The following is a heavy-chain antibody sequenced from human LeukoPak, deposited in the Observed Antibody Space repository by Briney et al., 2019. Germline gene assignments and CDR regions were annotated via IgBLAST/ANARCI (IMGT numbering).Heavy chain of an antibody. J-gene: IGHJ4*02. CDR2: IIPIFGTA. Sequence: SVKVSCKASGGTFSSYAISWVRQAPGQGLEWMGRIIPIFGTANYAQKFQGRVTITTDESTSTAYMELSSLRSEDTAVYYCARGSSSYYYDSSGYYELDHWGQGTLVTVSS. CDR3: ARGSSSYYYDSSGYYELDH. CDR1: GGTFSSYA. D-gene: IGHD3-22*01. V-gene: IGHV1-69*05.